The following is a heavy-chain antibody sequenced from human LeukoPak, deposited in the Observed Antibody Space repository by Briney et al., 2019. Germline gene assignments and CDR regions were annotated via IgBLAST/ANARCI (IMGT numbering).Heavy chain of an antibody. CDR3: ARVWGNESSGYAIDY. D-gene: IGHD3-22*01. V-gene: IGHV4-39*01. CDR1: GGSITSRGYY. Sequence: PSETLSLTCSVSGGSITSRGYYWGWTRQPPGKGLEWFGSIYYSGSTYYNPSLKSRVTICVDTSKNQFSLKLSSVPAADTAVYYCARVWGNESSGYAIDYWGQGTLVTVSS. J-gene: IGHJ4*02. CDR2: IYYSGST.